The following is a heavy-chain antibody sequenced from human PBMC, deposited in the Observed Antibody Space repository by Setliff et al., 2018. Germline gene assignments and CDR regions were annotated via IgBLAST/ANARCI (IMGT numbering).Heavy chain of an antibody. D-gene: IGHD2-2*01. CDR1: GYTFTDYG. J-gene: IGHJ4*02. Sequence: ASVKVSCKASGYTFTDYGVTWVRQAPGQGLEWVGWISPYSGNTYYAPKFQGRITMTTDTSTTTVYMELKSLRSDDTAIYYCSRLVRYCTRTSCQRLSGDDYWGQGALVTV. V-gene: IGHV1-18*01. CDR3: SRLVRYCTRTSCQRLSGDDY. CDR2: ISPYSGNT.